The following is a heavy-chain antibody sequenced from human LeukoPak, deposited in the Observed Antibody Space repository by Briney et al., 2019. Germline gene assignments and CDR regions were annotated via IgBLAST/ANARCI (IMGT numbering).Heavy chain of an antibody. CDR3: ARDRGGESIAAAGTALDY. V-gene: IGHV3-30*04. J-gene: IGHJ4*02. Sequence: GGSLRLSCAASGFTFSSYAMHWVRQAPGKGLEWVAVISYDGSNKYYADSVKGRFTISRDNSKNTLYLQMNSLRAEDTAVYYCARDRGGESIAAAGTALDYWGQGTLVTVSS. D-gene: IGHD6-13*01. CDR1: GFTFSSYA. CDR2: ISYDGSNK.